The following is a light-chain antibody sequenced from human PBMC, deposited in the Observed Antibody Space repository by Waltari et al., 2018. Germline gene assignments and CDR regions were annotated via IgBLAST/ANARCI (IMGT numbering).Light chain of an antibody. CDR3: QQRSNWPPLT. CDR1: QSVSSY. CDR2: EAS. J-gene: IGKJ4*01. V-gene: IGKV3-11*01. Sequence: EIVLTQSPATLPLSPGERATLSCRASQSVSSYLAWYQQKPGQAPRLLIYEASNRATGIPARFSGSGSGTDFTLTISSLEPEDFAVYYCQQRSNWPPLTFGGGTKVEIK.